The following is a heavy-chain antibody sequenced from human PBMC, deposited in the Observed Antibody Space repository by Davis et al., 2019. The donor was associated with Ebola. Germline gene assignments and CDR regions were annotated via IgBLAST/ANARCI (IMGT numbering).Heavy chain of an antibody. CDR3: VKDDDVFFDY. Sequence: GGSLRLSCSASGFIFRTHSMHWVRQAPGKGLEYVSGINVNGGSTYYADSLKGRFTISRDNVKNTLYLQMSSLRPEDTAVYYCVKDDDVFFDYWGQGTLVTSSS. V-gene: IGHV3-64D*08. CDR1: GFIFRTHS. CDR2: INVNGGST. J-gene: IGHJ4*02. D-gene: IGHD3-9*01.